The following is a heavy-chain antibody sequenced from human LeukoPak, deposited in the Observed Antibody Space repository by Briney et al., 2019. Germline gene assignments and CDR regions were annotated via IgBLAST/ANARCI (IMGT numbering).Heavy chain of an antibody. CDR1: GGSISSYY. Sequence: SETLSLTCTVSGGSISSYYWSWIRQPAGKGLEWIGRIYTSGSTNYNPSLKSRVTMSVDTSKNQFSLRLCSVTAADTAVYYCARTDYYDSSGPFDYWGQGTLVTVSS. CDR3: ARTDYYDSSGPFDY. J-gene: IGHJ4*02. CDR2: IYTSGST. D-gene: IGHD3-22*01. V-gene: IGHV4-4*07.